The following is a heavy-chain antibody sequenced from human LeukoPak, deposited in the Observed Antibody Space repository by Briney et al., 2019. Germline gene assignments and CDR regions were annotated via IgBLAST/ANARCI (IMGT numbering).Heavy chain of an antibody. CDR3: ASKQPLTTVIAYHYYGMDV. V-gene: IGHV3-48*04. CDR1: GFTFSSYS. J-gene: IGHJ6*02. CDR2: ISSSSSTI. Sequence: SGGSLRLSCAASGFTFSSYSMNWVRQAPGKGLEWVSYISSSSSTIYYADSVKGRFTISRDNAKNSLYLQMNSLRAEDTAVYYCASKQPLTTVIAYHYYGMDVWGQGTTVTVSS. D-gene: IGHD4-4*01.